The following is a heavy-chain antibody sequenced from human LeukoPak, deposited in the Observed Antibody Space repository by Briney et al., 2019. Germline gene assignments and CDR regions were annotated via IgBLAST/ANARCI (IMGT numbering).Heavy chain of an antibody. CDR2: IYYSGST. CDR3: ARDNWNYGSSMDV. CDR1: GGSISSGSYY. D-gene: IGHD1-7*01. Sequence: SETLSLTCTVSGGSISSGSYYWSWIRQPPGKGLEWIGYIYYSGSTNYNPSLKSRVTISVDTSKNQFSLKLSSVTAADTAVYHCARDNWNYGSSMDVWGQGTTVTVSS. J-gene: IGHJ6*02. V-gene: IGHV4-61*01.